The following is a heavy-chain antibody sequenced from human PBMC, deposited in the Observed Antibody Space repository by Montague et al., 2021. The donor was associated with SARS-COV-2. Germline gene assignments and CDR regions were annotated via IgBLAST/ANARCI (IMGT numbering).Heavy chain of an antibody. CDR1: GGSISSSSYY. CDR2: IYYSGXT. V-gene: IGHV4-39*01. D-gene: IGHD2-2*01. Sequence: SETLSLTCTVSGGSISSSSYYWGWIRQPPGKGLEWIGSIYYSGXTXYXXXXKXRVTISVDTSKNQFSLKLSSVTAADTAVYYCARQGDQLLLEYWFDPWGQGTLVTVSP. CDR3: ARQGDQLLLEYWFDP. J-gene: IGHJ5*02.